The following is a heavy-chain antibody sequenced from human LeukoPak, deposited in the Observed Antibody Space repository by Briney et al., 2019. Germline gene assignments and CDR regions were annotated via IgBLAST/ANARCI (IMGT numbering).Heavy chain of an antibody. J-gene: IGHJ6*02. V-gene: IGHV1-18*01. CDR2: ISANSGDT. CDR3: ARGIVGATALMDV. CDR1: GYTFTSYG. D-gene: IGHD1-26*01. Sequence: ASVKVSCKASGYTFTSYGISWVRQAPGQGLEWVGWISANSGDTDYAQKFQARVTMTTDTSTSTAHMELRSLISEDTAVYFCARGIVGATALMDVWGQGNTVTVSS.